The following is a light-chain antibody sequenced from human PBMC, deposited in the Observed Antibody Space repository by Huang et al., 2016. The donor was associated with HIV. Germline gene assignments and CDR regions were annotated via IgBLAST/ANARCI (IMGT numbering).Light chain of an antibody. V-gene: IGKV3D-20*01. CDR1: QSVSGNY. CDR2: GAS. CDR3: HQYGSSPLT. J-gene: IGKJ4*01. Sequence: DIVLTQSPATVSLSPGERATISCGASQSVSGNYLAWHQQKPGLAPRLLFYGASTRATGIPDRYSGSGSGTDFTLTISRLEPEDFAVYYCHQYGSSPLTFGGGTKVDIK.